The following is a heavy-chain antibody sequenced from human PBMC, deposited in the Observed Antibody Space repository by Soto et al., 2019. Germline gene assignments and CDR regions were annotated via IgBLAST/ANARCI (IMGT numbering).Heavy chain of an antibody. J-gene: IGHJ4*02. Sequence: PGESLKISCKGSGYSLAGYWITWVRQKPGKGLEWMGRIDPSDSQTYYSPSFRGHVTISATKSITTVFLQWSSLRASDTAMYYCARDPIIVGATHWGQGTLVTVSS. CDR3: ARDPIIVGATH. D-gene: IGHD1-26*01. CDR2: IDPSDSQT. V-gene: IGHV5-10-1*01. CDR1: GYSLAGYW.